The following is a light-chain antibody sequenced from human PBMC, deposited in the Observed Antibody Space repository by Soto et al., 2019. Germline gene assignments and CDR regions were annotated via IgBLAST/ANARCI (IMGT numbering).Light chain of an antibody. Sequence: AIQMTQSPSSLSAYVGDRVTITCRASQGMRNDLGWYQQKPGNAPKLLIYDASTLQRGVPSRFSGGGSGTDFTLTISSLQPEDFATYYCLHNYNYPLTFGGGTKVEI. CDR3: LHNYNYPLT. J-gene: IGKJ4*01. V-gene: IGKV1-6*02. CDR1: QGMRND. CDR2: DAS.